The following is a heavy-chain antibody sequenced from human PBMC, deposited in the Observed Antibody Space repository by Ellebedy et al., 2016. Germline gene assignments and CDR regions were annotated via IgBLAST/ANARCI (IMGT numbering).Heavy chain of an antibody. CDR3: AKMDTSIVRDAFDV. CDR1: GFTFRNFA. Sequence: GESLKISCTASGFTFRNFAMSWVRQAPGKGLEWVSSIGGGSGGTYYADSVKGRFTISRDNPKNALYLEMTNLRAEDAAVYYCAKMDTSIVRDAFDVWGQGTTVTVSS. D-gene: IGHD3-16*02. CDR2: IGGGSGGT. V-gene: IGHV3-23*01. J-gene: IGHJ3*01.